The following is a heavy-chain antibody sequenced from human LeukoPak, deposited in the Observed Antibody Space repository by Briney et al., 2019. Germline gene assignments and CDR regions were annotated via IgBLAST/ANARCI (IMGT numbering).Heavy chain of an antibody. V-gene: IGHV4-39*01. CDR3: GRDTHLES. J-gene: IGHJ4*02. CDR2: IYNSGSS. Sequence: KPSETLSLTCTVSVVSISSTSHAWGWSRQPPGKGLEWLGNIYNSGSSNYSPSLRSRVSISVDTSKNQFSLRLRSVTAADTAVYYCGRDTHLESWGQGILVTVSS. CDR1: VVSISSTSHA.